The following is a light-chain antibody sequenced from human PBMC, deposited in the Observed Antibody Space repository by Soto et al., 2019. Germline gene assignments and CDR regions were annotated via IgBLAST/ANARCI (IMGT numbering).Light chain of an antibody. CDR1: QSLGSNY. J-gene: IGKJ4*01. CDR3: QQYGSSPLT. Sequence: EIVLTQSPGTLSLSPGERATLSCRASQSLGSNYLAWYQQKPGQAPRLLIYGASSRATGIPDRFSGSGSGTDFTLTISRLEPEDFAVYYCQQYGSSPLTFGGGTKVDIK. CDR2: GAS. V-gene: IGKV3-20*01.